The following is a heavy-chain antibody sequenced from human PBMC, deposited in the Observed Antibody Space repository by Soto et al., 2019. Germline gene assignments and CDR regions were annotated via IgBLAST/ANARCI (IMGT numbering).Heavy chain of an antibody. Sequence: QAQLVQSGAEVKKPGSSVKVSCKASGYTFTSYGLSWVRQAPGQGLEWMGWISTYNGDAKYAQKLQGRVTMTTDTSASTAYMELRSLRSDYTAMYYCTSGPSGDYWGQGTLITVSS. V-gene: IGHV1-18*01. CDR3: TSGPSGDY. D-gene: IGHD3-10*01. J-gene: IGHJ4*02. CDR2: ISTYNGDA. CDR1: GYTFTSYG.